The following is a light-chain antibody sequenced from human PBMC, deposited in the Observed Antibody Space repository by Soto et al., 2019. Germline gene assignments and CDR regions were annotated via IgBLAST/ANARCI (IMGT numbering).Light chain of an antibody. V-gene: IGLV2-8*01. CDR2: AVS. J-gene: IGLJ2*01. CDR3: SSYAGSNNVV. Sequence: QSALTQAPSASGSPGQSVTISCTGTSSDVGGYNYVSWYQQHPGKAPKLMIYAVSKRPSGVPDRFSGSKSGNTASLTVSGLQAEDEADYYCSSYAGSNNVVFGGGTKLTVL. CDR1: SSDVGGYNY.